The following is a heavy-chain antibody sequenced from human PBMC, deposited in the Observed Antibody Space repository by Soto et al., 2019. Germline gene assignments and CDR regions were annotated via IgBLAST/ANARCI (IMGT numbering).Heavy chain of an antibody. Sequence: EVQLLESGGGLVHPGGSLRLSCAASGFTFSSYAMSWVRQAPGKGLEWVSAIIGSGGSTYYADSVKGRFTISRDNSKNTLYLQMNSLRAEDTAVYYCAKDLILLYSSSDFDYWGQGTLVTVSS. CDR3: AKDLILLYSSSDFDY. V-gene: IGHV3-23*01. D-gene: IGHD6-6*01. J-gene: IGHJ4*02. CDR1: GFTFSSYA. CDR2: IIGSGGST.